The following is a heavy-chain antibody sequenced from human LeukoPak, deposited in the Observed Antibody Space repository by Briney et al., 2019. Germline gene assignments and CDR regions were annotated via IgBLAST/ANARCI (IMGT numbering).Heavy chain of an antibody. J-gene: IGHJ6*02. CDR2: ISYTGNT. CDR1: GGSISSFY. V-gene: IGHV4-59*12. CDR3: ARGVWAGDYYGMDV. Sequence: SETLSLTCTVSGGSISSFYWSWIRQSPGKGLEWIGYISYTGNTNYNPSLKSRVTISVDKSKNQFSLKLSSVTAADTAVYYCARGVWAGDYYGMDVWGQGTTVTVSS. D-gene: IGHD3-10*01.